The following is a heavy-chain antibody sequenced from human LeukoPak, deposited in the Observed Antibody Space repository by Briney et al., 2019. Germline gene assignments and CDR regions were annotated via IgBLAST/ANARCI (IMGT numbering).Heavy chain of an antibody. Sequence: GGSLRLSCAASGFTFSSYWMSWVRQAPGKGLEWVANIKQDGSEKYYVDSVKGRFTISRDNAKNSLYLQMNSLRAEDTAVYYCARDPKGTTVVTPGGSSPNPGWLDYWGQGTLVTVSS. CDR3: ARDPKGTTVVTPGGSSPNPGWLDY. V-gene: IGHV3-7*01. D-gene: IGHD4-23*01. CDR2: IKQDGSEK. CDR1: GFTFSSYW. J-gene: IGHJ4*02.